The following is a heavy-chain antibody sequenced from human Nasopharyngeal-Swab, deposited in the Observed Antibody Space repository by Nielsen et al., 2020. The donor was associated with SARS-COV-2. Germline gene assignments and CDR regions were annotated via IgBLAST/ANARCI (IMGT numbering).Heavy chain of an antibody. CDR3: ARYPSSSWSSYGMDV. D-gene: IGHD6-13*01. V-gene: IGHV4-31*02. CDR2: IYYTGST. J-gene: IGHJ6*02. Sequence: RQAPGKGLEWIGYIYYTGSTYCNPSLKSRVTISVDTSKSQFSLKLTSVTAADTAVYYCARYPSSSWSSYGMDVWGQGTTVTVSS.